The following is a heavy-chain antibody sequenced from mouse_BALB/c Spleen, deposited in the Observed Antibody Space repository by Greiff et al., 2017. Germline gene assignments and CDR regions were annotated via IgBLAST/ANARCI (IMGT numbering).Heavy chain of an antibody. V-gene: IGHV2-6-7*01. CDR1: GFSLTGYG. D-gene: IGHD2-14*01. J-gene: IGHJ4*01. CDR3: ARVVRRGRYYAMDY. CDR2: IWGDGST. Sequence: VQLVESGPGLVAPSQSLSITCTVSGFSLTGYGVNWVRQPPGKGLEWLGMIWGDGSTDYNSALKSRLSISKDNSKSQVFLKMNSLQTDDTARYYCARVVRRGRYYAMDYWGQGTSGTVSA.